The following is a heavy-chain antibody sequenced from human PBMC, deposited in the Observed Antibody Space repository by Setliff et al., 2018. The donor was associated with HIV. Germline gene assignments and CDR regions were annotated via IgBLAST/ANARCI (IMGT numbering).Heavy chain of an antibody. CDR1: GYTFTSDY. V-gene: IGHV1-46*01. Sequence: ASVKVSCKASGYTFTSDYIHWVRQAPGQGLEWMGIINPAGNPTSYAPKFQGRLTMTRDTSTNTVYMELSSLRSEDTAVYYCARQPGGNYYPAYSDYWGQGTLVTVSS. CDR2: INPAGNPT. J-gene: IGHJ4*02. D-gene: IGHD1-26*01. CDR3: ARQPGGNYYPAYSDY.